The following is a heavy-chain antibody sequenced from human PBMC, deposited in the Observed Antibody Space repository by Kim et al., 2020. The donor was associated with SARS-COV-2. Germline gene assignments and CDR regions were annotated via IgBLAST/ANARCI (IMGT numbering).Heavy chain of an antibody. V-gene: IGHV1-3*01. Sequence: ASVKVSCKASGYTFSTYAMHWVRQAPGQRLEWMGWINAGNGNTKYSQKFQGRVTITRDTSASTAYMELSSLSSEDTAVYYCASCSGGSCYYYGMDVWGQGTTVTVSS. CDR1: GYTFSTYA. CDR3: ASCSGGSCYYYGMDV. D-gene: IGHD2-15*01. CDR2: INAGNGNT. J-gene: IGHJ6*02.